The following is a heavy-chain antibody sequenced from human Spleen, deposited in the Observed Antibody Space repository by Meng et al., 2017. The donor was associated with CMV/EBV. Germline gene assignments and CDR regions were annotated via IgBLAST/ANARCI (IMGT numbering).Heavy chain of an antibody. D-gene: IGHD2-2*02. CDR3: ASSGYCSSTSCYTRAFDI. CDR2: IYHSGST. V-gene: IGHV4-38-2*02. J-gene: IGHJ3*02. CDR1: GYSISSGYY. Sequence: GSLRLSCTVSGYSISSGYYWGWVRQPPGKGLEWIGSIYHSGSTYYNPSLKSRVTISVDTSKNQFSLKLSSVTAADTAVYYCASSGYCSSTSCYTRAFDIWGQGTMVTVSS.